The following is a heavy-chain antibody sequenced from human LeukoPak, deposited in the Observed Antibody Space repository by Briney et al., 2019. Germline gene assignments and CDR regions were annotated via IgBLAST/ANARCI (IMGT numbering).Heavy chain of an antibody. CDR2: IYYSGST. Sequence: SETLSLTCTVSGGSISSYYWSWIRQPPGKGLEWIGYIYYSGSTSYNPSLKSRVTISVDTSKNQFSLKLSSVTAADTAVYYCVRLLWFGESTNWFDPWGQGTLVTVTS. J-gene: IGHJ5*02. CDR1: GGSISSYY. D-gene: IGHD3-10*01. CDR3: VRLLWFGESTNWFDP. V-gene: IGHV4-59*08.